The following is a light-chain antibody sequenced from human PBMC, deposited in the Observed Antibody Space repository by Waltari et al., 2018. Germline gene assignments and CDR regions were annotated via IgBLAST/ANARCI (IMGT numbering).Light chain of an antibody. CDR2: GAS. Sequence: ESVLTQSPGTLSSSPGERATLSCRASQSVNTNYLAWYQQRPGQAPRLLIYGASNRATGTPDRFSGSGSGTDFTLTIRRLEPEDFAVYYCLQYGSSPWTFGQGTKVEIK. CDR1: QSVNTNY. J-gene: IGKJ1*01. CDR3: LQYGSSPWT. V-gene: IGKV3-20*01.